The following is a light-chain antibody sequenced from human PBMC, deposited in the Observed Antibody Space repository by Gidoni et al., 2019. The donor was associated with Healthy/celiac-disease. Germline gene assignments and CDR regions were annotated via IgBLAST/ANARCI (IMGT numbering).Light chain of an antibody. Sequence: EIVLTQSPATLSLSPGERATLSCRASQGVSNSLAWYQQKPGQAPRLLIYYASNRATGIPARFSGSGSGTDFTLTISSLEPEDFAVYYCQHRSNWPTFGGGTKVEIK. CDR3: QHRSNWPT. CDR2: YAS. J-gene: IGKJ4*01. CDR1: QGVSNS. V-gene: IGKV3-11*01.